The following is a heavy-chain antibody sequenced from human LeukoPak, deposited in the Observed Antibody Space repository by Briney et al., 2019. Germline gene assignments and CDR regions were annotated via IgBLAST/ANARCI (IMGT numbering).Heavy chain of an antibody. CDR3: ARSPVVMDAFDI. Sequence: SETLSLTCTVSGGSISSYYWSWLRQPPGKGLEGIGYIYYSGSTNYNPSLKSRVTISVDTSKNQSSLKLSSVTAADTAVYYCARSPVVMDAFDIWGQGTMVTVSS. CDR2: IYYSGST. CDR1: GGSISSYY. V-gene: IGHV4-59*01. J-gene: IGHJ3*02. D-gene: IGHD3-22*01.